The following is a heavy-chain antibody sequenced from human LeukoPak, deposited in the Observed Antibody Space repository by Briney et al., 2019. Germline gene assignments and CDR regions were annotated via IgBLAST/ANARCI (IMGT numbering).Heavy chain of an antibody. CDR1: GFTFRTYN. Sequence: GGSLRLSCAASGFTFRTYNIPWVRQAPGKGLEWVAVISYDESNEYYRDSVKGRFTISRDNSKSTLYLQMNSLRAEDTAVYYCAREYYSGWYDYWGQGTLVTVSS. CDR2: ISYDESNE. V-gene: IGHV3-30-3*01. D-gene: IGHD6-19*01. J-gene: IGHJ4*02. CDR3: AREYYSGWYDY.